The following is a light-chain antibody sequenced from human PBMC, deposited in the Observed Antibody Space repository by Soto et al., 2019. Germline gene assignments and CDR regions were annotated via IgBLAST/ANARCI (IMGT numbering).Light chain of an antibody. Sequence: QSVLTQPPSASGSPGQSVTISCTGTSSDVGRYNYVSWYQQHPGKAPKLMIHEVSKRPSGVPDRFSGSKSGNTASLTVSGLQAEDEADYYCSSYAGSTSVVFGGGTKLTVL. CDR1: SSDVGRYNY. CDR2: EVS. J-gene: IGLJ2*01. CDR3: SSYAGSTSVV. V-gene: IGLV2-8*01.